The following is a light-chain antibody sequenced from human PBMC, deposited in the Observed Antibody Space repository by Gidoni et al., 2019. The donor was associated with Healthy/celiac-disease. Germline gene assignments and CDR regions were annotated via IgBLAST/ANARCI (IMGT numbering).Light chain of an antibody. CDR3: QQYYSYPPLT. Sequence: AIRITQSPSSLSASTGDRVTITCRASQGISSYLAWYQQKPGNAPKLLIYAASTLQSGVPSRFSGSGSGTDFTLTISCLQSEDFATYYCQQYYSYPPLTFGGGTKVEIK. CDR1: QGISSY. CDR2: AAS. V-gene: IGKV1-8*01. J-gene: IGKJ4*01.